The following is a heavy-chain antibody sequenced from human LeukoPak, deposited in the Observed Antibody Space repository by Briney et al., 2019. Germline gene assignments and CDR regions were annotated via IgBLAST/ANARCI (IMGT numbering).Heavy chain of an antibody. V-gene: IGHV1-8*02. Sequence: ASVKVSCKASGYTFTGYYMHWVRQAPGQGLEWMGWINPHSGKTGYAQKFQGRVTMTTDTSASTAYMELSSLRSEDTAVYYCARLSSHYGDYKVDPWGQGTLVTVSS. J-gene: IGHJ5*02. CDR3: ARLSSHYGDYKVDP. CDR2: INPHSGKT. CDR1: GYTFTGYY. D-gene: IGHD4-17*01.